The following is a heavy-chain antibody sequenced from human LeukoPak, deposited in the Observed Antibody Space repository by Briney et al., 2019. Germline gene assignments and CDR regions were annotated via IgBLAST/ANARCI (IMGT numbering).Heavy chain of an antibody. CDR3: ARGFSRFYSSGWSFDY. Sequence: PSETLSLTCTVSGGSISSSSYYWGWIRQPPGTGLEWIGSIYYSGSTYYNPSLKSRVPISLDTSKNQFSLKLSSVTAAAPAVFFCARGFSRFYSSGWSFDYWGQGTLVTVSP. J-gene: IGHJ4*02. CDR2: IYYSGST. CDR1: GGSISSSSYY. V-gene: IGHV4-39*07. D-gene: IGHD6-19*01.